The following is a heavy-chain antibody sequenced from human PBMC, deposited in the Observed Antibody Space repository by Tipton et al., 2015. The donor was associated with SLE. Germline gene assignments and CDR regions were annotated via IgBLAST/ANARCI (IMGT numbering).Heavy chain of an antibody. CDR3: ASEGYGSGGSCLVDY. CDR1: GFTFSTYA. Sequence: SLRLSCAASGFTFSTYAMHWVRQAPGKGLEWVAVISYDGSNKYYADSVKGRLTISRDNSKSTLYLQMNSLRAEDTAVYHCASEGYGSGGSCLVDYWGQATLVAVSS. J-gene: IGHJ4*01. V-gene: IGHV3-30*04. D-gene: IGHD2-15*01. CDR2: ISYDGSNK.